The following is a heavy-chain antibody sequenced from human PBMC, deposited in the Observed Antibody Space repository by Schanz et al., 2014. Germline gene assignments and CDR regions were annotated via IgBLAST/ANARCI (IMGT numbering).Heavy chain of an antibody. Sequence: QVQLVQSGAEVKKPGSSVKVSCKASGGTFSSYSISWVRQAPGQGLEWMGRIIPILGIANYAQKFQGRVTNTADKSTSTAYMDVSSLRSEDTAVYYCASSGAGYSSSWDFDYWGQGSLVTVSS. J-gene: IGHJ4*02. V-gene: IGHV1-69*02. CDR2: IIPILGIA. CDR1: GGTFSSYS. CDR3: ASSGAGYSSSWDFDY. D-gene: IGHD6-13*01.